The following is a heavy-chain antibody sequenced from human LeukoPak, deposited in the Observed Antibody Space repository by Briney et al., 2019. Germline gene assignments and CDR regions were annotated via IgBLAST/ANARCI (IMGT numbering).Heavy chain of an antibody. CDR3: ARSAGGGSYWAFDY. CDR1: GFTFSSYA. D-gene: IGHD1-26*01. Sequence: GGSLRLSCAASGFTFSSYAMSWVRQAPGKGLEWVSAISGSGGSTYYADSVKGRFTISRDNAENSLYLQMNSLRAEDTAMYYCARSAGGGSYWAFDYWGQGTLVTVSS. J-gene: IGHJ4*02. CDR2: ISGSGGST. V-gene: IGHV3-23*01.